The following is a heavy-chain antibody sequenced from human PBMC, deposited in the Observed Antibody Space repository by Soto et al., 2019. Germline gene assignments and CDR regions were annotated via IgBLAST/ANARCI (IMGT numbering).Heavy chain of an antibody. CDR3: AKATYDTTFYTSSLDN. CDR1: EFTFKNYA. CDR2: ITGSDGRT. V-gene: IGHV3-23*01. J-gene: IGHJ4*02. D-gene: IGHD3-22*01. Sequence: VQLLESGGGLVHPGGSLRLSCAASEFTFKNYAMTWVRQAPGKGLEWVSLITGSDGRTYYADSVKVRFTISRDNSKNTLFLQMDSLRPEDTALYYCAKATYDTTFYTSSLDNWGQGTLVTVSS.